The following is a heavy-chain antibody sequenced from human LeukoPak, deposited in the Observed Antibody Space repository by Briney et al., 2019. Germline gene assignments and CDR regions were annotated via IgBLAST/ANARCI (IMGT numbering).Heavy chain of an antibody. Sequence: ASVKVSCKASGYSFTSYGISWVRQAPGQGLEWMGRISVHTGNTNYTQKFQGRVTITTATSTSTAYMELRSLRSDDTAVYYCARVRSDYGDFGNYWGQGTLVTVSS. D-gene: IGHD4-17*01. CDR3: ARVRSDYGDFGNY. J-gene: IGHJ4*02. CDR2: ISVHTGNT. CDR1: GYSFTSYG. V-gene: IGHV1-18*04.